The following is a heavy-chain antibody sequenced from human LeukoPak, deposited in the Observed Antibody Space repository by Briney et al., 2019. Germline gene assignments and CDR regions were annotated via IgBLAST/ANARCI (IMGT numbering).Heavy chain of an antibody. CDR1: GFTFSSYA. CDR3: ARDQSYDSSGYSFDY. Sequence: PGGSLRLSCAASGFTFSSYALSWVRQAPGKGLEWVSPISGSGGTTYYADSVKGRFTISRDNAKNSLYLQMNSLRAEDTAVYYCARDQSYDSSGYSFDYWGQGTLVTVSS. D-gene: IGHD3-22*01. CDR2: ISGSGGTT. J-gene: IGHJ4*02. V-gene: IGHV3-23*01.